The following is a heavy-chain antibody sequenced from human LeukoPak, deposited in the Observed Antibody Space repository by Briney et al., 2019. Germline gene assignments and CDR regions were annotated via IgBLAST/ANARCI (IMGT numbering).Heavy chain of an antibody. D-gene: IGHD6-19*01. CDR2: ISASDFRT. J-gene: IGHJ4*02. CDR3: AKRVSGWYLVDY. CDR1: TLTFSNYA. Sequence: GGSLRLSCAASTLTFSNYAMSWVRQTPGKGLEWVSAISASDFRTYYVDSVKGRFTISRDNSKNTLYLQMNSLRAEDTAVYYCAKRVSGWYLVDYWGQGALVTVSS. V-gene: IGHV3-23*01.